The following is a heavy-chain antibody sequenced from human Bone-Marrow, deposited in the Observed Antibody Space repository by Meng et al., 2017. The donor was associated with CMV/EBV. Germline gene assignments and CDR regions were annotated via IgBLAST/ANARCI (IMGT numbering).Heavy chain of an antibody. V-gene: IGHV4-4*07. Sequence: SVASISRYYWSWIRQPAGKGLEWIGRIYTSASTNYNPSLKSRVTMSVDTSKNQFSLRLSSVTAADTAVYYCARVGSGDSSGSSFDYWGQGTLVTVSS. J-gene: IGHJ4*02. CDR3: ARVGSGDSSGSSFDY. D-gene: IGHD3-22*01. CDR2: IYTSAST. CDR1: VASISRYY.